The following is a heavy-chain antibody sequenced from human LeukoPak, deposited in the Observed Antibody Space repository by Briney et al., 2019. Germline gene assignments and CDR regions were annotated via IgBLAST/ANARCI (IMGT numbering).Heavy chain of an antibody. J-gene: IGHJ4*02. CDR2: IQYDRTNE. Sequence: GGSLRLSCAASAFTFSSYGMHWVRQAPGKGLEWVAYIQYDRTNEQYAHSVKGRFRISRDNSNNILYLQMNSLRTEDTAVYYCAKDHSSSWYYFDYWGQGTLVTVSS. V-gene: IGHV3-30*02. CDR3: AKDHSSSWYYFDY. CDR1: AFTFSSYG. D-gene: IGHD6-13*01.